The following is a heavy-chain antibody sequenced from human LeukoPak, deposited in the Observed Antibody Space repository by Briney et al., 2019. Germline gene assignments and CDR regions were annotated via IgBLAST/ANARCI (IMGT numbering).Heavy chain of an antibody. CDR1: GGTFSSYA. CDR3: AREGHYSSSLGNWFDP. V-gene: IGHV1-69*06. D-gene: IGHD6-13*01. CDR2: IIPIFGTA. J-gene: IGHJ5*02. Sequence: GASVKVSCKASGGTFSSYAISWVRQAPGQGLEWMGGIIPIFGTANYAQKFQGRVTITADKSTSTAYMELSSLRSEDTAVYYCAREGHYSSSLGNWFDPWGQGTLVTVSS.